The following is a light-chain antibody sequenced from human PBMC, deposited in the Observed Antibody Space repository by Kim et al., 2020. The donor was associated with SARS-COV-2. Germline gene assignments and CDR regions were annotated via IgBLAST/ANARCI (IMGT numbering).Light chain of an antibody. J-gene: IGKJ4*01. CDR3: QLYGTSSLT. Sequence: SPGERATLSCRASQSVPSVYLAWYQQRPGQAPRLLNYGASSRATGIPDRFSGSGSGTDFILTISRLEPEDFAVYYCQLYGTSSLTFGGGTKVDIK. V-gene: IGKV3-20*01. CDR2: GAS. CDR1: QSVPSVY.